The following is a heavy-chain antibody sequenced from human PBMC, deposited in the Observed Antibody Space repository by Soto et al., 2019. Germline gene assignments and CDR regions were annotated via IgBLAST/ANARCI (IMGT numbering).Heavy chain of an antibody. CDR2: ISAYNGNT. V-gene: IGHV1-18*01. D-gene: IGHD6-19*01. Sequence: QVQLVQSGAEVKKPGASVKVSCKASGYTFTSYGISWVRQAPGQGLEWMGWISAYNGNTNYAQKLQGRVTMTTDTSPSKAYMELRSLRSDDTAVYYCATTVAVIAVASNDDYWGQGTLVTVSS. CDR1: GYTFTSYG. J-gene: IGHJ4*02. CDR3: ATTVAVIAVASNDDY.